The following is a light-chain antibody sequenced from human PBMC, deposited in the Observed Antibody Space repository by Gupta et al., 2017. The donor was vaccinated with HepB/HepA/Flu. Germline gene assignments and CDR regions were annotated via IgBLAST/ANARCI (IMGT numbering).Light chain of an antibody. J-gene: IGLJ3*02. CDR2: DVS. V-gene: IGLV2-11*01. CDR3: CSYAGSYTDWV. Sequence: QSALTQPRSVSGSPGQSVTISCTGISSDVGGYNYVSWYQQHPGKAPKLMIYDVSKRPSGVPDRFSGSKSGNTASLTISGLQAEDEADYYCCSYAGSYTDWVFGGGTKLTVL. CDR1: SSDVGGYNY.